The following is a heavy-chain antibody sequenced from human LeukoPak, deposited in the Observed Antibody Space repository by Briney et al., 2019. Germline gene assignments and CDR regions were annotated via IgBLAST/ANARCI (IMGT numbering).Heavy chain of an antibody. CDR1: GGSISSNNW. CDR2: IYHHGAT. Sequence: SGTLSLTCAVSGGSISSNNWWSWVRQPPGKGLEWIGEIYHHGATNYNPSLKSRVTLSVDKSMNQFSLELSSVTAADTAVYYCARGPSVAAHLDYWGQGTLVTVSS. V-gene: IGHV4-4*02. CDR3: ARGPSVAAHLDY. J-gene: IGHJ4*02. D-gene: IGHD5-12*01.